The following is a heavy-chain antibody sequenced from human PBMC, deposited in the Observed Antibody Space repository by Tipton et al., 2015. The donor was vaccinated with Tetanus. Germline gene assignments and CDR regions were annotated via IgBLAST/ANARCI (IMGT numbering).Heavy chain of an antibody. Sequence: LRLSCTVSGGSISSYYWSWIRQPPGKGLEWIGYIYYSGSTNYNPSLKSRVTISVDTSKNQFSQKLSSVTAADTAVYYCARVSGTVTTSGYYGMDVWGQGTTVTVSS. CDR3: ARVSGTVTTSGYYGMDV. J-gene: IGHJ6*02. D-gene: IGHD4-17*01. CDR2: IYYSGST. V-gene: IGHV4-59*01. CDR1: GGSISSYY.